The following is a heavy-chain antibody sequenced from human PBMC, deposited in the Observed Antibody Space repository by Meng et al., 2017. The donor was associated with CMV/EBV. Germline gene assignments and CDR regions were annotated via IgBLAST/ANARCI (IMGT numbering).Heavy chain of an antibody. CDR2: ISWNDDK. J-gene: IGHJ5*02. CDR1: GFSLSTSGVG. Sequence: SGPTLVKPTQTLTLTCTFSGFSLSTSGVGVGWIRQPPGKALEWLALISWNDDKRYRPSLKSRLTITKDTSKNQVVLTMTNMDPVDTATYYCAHRPKQEQITGTTSVQDNWFDPWGQGTLVTVSS. V-gene: IGHV2-5*01. D-gene: IGHD1-7*01. CDR3: AHRPKQEQITGTTSVQDNWFDP.